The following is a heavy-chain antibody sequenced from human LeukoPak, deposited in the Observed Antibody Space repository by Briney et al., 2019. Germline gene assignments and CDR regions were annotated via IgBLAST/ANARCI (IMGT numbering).Heavy chain of an antibody. V-gene: IGHV3-23*01. D-gene: IGHD6-13*01. CDR1: GFTFSTEA. Sequence: GGSLRLSCEVSGFTFSTEAMTWVRQAPGKGLEWVSSISDSSRTTYYADSVQGRFTISRDNSRNTVCLQMNSLRVEDTAFYYCAKKLGFIPQFDYWSQGTLVAVSS. J-gene: IGHJ4*02. CDR2: ISDSSRTT. CDR3: AKKLGFIPQFDY.